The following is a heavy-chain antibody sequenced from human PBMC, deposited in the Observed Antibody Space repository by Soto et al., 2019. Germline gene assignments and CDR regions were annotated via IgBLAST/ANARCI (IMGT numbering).Heavy chain of an antibody. Sequence: SETLSLTCTVSGDSIRSSSHYWAWNRQPPGKGLEWIGGFYYSGSPYYNPSLKSRVTMSVDTSKNQFSLNLSSVTAADTAVYYCARHNGPLYVGYYYDMDVWGQGTTVT. J-gene: IGHJ6*02. CDR3: ARHNGPLYVGYYYDMDV. CDR1: GDSIRSSSHY. CDR2: FYYSGSP. D-gene: IGHD3-16*01. V-gene: IGHV4-39*01.